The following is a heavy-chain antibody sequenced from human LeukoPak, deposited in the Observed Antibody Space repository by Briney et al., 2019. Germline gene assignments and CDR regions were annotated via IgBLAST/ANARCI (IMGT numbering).Heavy chain of an antibody. D-gene: IGHD6-13*01. CDR3: ARIPIAADYFDY. CDR1: GYTFTGYY. Sequence: ASVKVSCKASGYTFTGYYMHWVRQAPGQGLEWMGWINPNSGGTNYAQKFQGRVTMTRDTSISTAYMELSRLRSDDTAVYYCARIPIAADYFDYWGQGTLVTVSS. V-gene: IGHV1-2*02. J-gene: IGHJ4*02. CDR2: INPNSGGT.